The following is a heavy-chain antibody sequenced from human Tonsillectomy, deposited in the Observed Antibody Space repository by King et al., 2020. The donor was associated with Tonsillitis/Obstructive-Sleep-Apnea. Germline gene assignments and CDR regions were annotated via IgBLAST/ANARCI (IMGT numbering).Heavy chain of an antibody. CDR3: AREDIVVVPAARGDAFDI. CDR1: GGSFSGYY. J-gene: IGHJ3*02. CDR2: INHSGST. Sequence: VQLQQWGAGLLKPSETLSLTCAVYGGSFSGYYWSWIRQPPGKGLEWSGEINHSGSTNYNPSLKSRVTISVDTSKNQFSLKLSSVTAADTAVYYCAREDIVVVPAARGDAFDIWGQGTMVTVSS. D-gene: IGHD2-2*01. V-gene: IGHV4-34*01.